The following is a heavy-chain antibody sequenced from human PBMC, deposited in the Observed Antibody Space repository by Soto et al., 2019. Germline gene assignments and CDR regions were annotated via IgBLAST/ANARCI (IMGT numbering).Heavy chain of an antibody. D-gene: IGHD3-10*01. CDR1: GYTFTSSG. J-gene: IGHJ6*02. CDR3: ARAGEIPYYYYGMDV. CDR2: ISGYNGNT. V-gene: IGHV1-18*01. Sequence: QVQLVQSGGEVKKPGASVKVSCKASGYTFTSSGPSWVRQAPGQGLEWMGWISGYNGNTKYEQKFQDRVSMTTDTSTNTAYMELRSLTSDDTAVYYCARAGEIPYYYYGMDVWGQGTTVIVSS.